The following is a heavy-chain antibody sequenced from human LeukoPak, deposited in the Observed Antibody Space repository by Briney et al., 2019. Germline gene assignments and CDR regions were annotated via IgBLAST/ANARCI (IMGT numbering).Heavy chain of an antibody. D-gene: IGHD2-2*02. CDR3: AGEPVLRNSYTNYFDY. V-gene: IGHV4-34*01. CDR1: GGSFSGYY. Sequence: SETLSLTCAVYGGSFSGYYWSWIRQPPGKGLEWIGEINHSGTTNYNPSFKSRVTISLDKSKNQFSLKLRSVTAADTAVYYCAGEPVLRNSYTNYFDYWDQGTLVTVSS. CDR2: INHSGTT. J-gene: IGHJ4*02.